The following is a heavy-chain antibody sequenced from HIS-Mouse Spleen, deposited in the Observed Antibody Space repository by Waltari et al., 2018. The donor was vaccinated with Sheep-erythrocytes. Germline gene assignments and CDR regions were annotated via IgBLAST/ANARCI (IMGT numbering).Heavy chain of an antibody. D-gene: IGHD5-12*01. CDR2: MEPNGGKT. J-gene: IGHJ3*02. V-gene: IGHV1-8*01. Sequence: QVQLVQSGAEVKKPGASVKVSCKASGYTFTSYDINWVRQATGQGLEWMGWMEPNGGKTGNAQTFQCRVTMNRNTPISTAYMELSSLRSEDTAVYYCARAGGYSGYDDAFDIWGQGTMVTVSS. CDR1: GYTFTSYD. CDR3: ARAGGYSGYDDAFDI.